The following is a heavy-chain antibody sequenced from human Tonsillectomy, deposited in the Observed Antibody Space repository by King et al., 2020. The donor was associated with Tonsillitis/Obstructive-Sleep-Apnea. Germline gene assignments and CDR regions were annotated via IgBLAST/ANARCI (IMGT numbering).Heavy chain of an antibody. J-gene: IGHJ3*02. V-gene: IGHV4-39*01. CDR1: GGSISSSSYY. Sequence: QLQESGPGLVKPSETLSLTCTVSGGSISSSSYYWGWIRQPPGKGLEWIGSIYYSGSTYYNPYLKSRVTISVDTSKNQFSLKLSSVTAADTAVYYCARRTGEYQDAFDIWGQGTMVTVSS. CDR3: ARRTGEYQDAFDI. CDR2: IYYSGST. D-gene: IGHD3-16*01.